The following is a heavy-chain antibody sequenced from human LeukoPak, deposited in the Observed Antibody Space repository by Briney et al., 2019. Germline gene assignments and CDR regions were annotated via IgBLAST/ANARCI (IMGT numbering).Heavy chain of an antibody. CDR1: GFTFSSYE. CDR2: ISSSGSAI. J-gene: IGHJ6*04. D-gene: IGHD3-10*02. Sequence: GALRLSCAASGFTFSSYEMNWVRQAPGKGLEWVSYISSSGSAIYYADSVKGRFTISRDNAKNSLYLQMNSLRAEDTAVYYCAELGITMIGGVWGKGTTVTISS. V-gene: IGHV3-48*03. CDR3: AELGITMIGGV.